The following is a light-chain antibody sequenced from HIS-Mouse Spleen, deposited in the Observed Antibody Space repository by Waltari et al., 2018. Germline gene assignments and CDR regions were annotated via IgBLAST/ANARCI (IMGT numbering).Light chain of an antibody. CDR1: SSNIGSNY. CDR2: RNN. J-gene: IGLJ3*02. Sequence: QSVLTQPPSASGTPGQRVTISCSGSSSNIGSNYVYWYQQLPGTAPKLLIYRNNQRPSGGPDRFSGSKSGTSASPAISGLRSEDEADYYCAACDDSLSGPVFGGGTKLTVL. CDR3: AACDDSLSGPV. V-gene: IGLV1-47*01.